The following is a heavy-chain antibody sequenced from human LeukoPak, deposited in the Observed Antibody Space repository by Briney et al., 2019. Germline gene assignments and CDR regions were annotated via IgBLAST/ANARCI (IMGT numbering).Heavy chain of an antibody. CDR2: VSNDGGDK. CDR1: EFTFSSYA. Sequence: GGSLRLSCAASEFTFSSYAMHWVRQAPGKGLEWVALVSNDGGDKYYADSVKGRFTISRDNSKNTLYLQMSSLRAEDTAAYFCVRGYSFGPYGMDVWGQGTTVTVSS. CDR3: VRGYSFGPYGMDV. D-gene: IGHD2-15*01. V-gene: IGHV3-30*03. J-gene: IGHJ6*02.